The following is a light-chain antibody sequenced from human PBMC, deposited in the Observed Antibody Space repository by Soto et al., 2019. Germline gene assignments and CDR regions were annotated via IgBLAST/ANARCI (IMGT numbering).Light chain of an antibody. V-gene: IGKV3-15*01. J-gene: IGKJ3*01. CDR1: QSVNSN. CDR2: YAS. Sequence: EIMVTESPATRSVSPGERATLSCRASQSVNSNLAWYQQKPGQAPRLLIYYASTRATGIPARFSGSGSGTEFTLTISSLQSEDFAVYYCQHYNNRPITSAPRGKAAIK. CDR3: QHYNNRPIT.